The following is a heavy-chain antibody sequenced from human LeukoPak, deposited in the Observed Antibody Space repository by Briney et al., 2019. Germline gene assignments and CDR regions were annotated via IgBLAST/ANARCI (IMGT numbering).Heavy chain of an antibody. J-gene: IGHJ4*02. CDR1: GFTFSSYW. Sequence: GGSLRLSCAASGFTFSSYWMSSVRQAPGKGLEWVANIKQDGSEKYYVDSVKGRFTISRDNAKNSLYLQMNSLRAEDTAVYYCTISSGRNHFDYWGQGTLVTVSS. V-gene: IGHV3-7*01. CDR2: IKQDGSEK. D-gene: IGHD6-25*01. CDR3: TISSGRNHFDY.